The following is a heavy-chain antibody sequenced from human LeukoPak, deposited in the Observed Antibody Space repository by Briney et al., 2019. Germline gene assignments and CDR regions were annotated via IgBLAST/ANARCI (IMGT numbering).Heavy chain of an antibody. J-gene: IGHJ4*02. CDR3: ASGHSSGWYAWYYFDY. CDR1: GGSISSYY. Sequence: PSETLSLTCTVSGGSISSYYWSWIRQPPGKGLEWIGYIYYSGSTNYNPSLKSRVTISVDTSKNQFSLKLSSVTAADTAVYYCASGHSSGWYAWYYFDYWGQGTLVTVSS. V-gene: IGHV4-59*01. CDR2: IYYSGST. D-gene: IGHD6-19*01.